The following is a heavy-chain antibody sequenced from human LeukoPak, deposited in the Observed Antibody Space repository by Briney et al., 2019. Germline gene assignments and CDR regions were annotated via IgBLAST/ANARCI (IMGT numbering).Heavy chain of an antibody. Sequence: GGSLRLSCAASGLTVSNHYMSWAPHAPGKALEWLADKYVDEADGKTYYAASVKGRFTISRDNSKNTLYLQMNTLRVEDTAVYYCARARPGSSGGYFDYWGQGILVTVSS. D-gene: IGHD2-8*02. CDR2: KYVDEADGKT. CDR3: ARARPGSSGGYFDY. J-gene: IGHJ4*02. V-gene: IGHV3-53*01. CDR1: GLTVSNHY.